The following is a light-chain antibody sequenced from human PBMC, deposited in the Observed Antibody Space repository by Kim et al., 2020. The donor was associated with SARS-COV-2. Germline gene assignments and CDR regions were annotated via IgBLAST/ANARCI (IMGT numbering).Light chain of an antibody. Sequence: QSALTQPPSVSGAPGQRVTISCTGSSSNIGADHDVHWYQQPPGTAPKLLIYDNINRPSGVPDRFSGSKSGASASLAITGLQAEDEADYYCQSFDSSLSGSVFGGGTQLTVL. CDR2: DNI. CDR1: SSNIGADHD. V-gene: IGLV1-40*01. CDR3: QSFDSSLSGSV. J-gene: IGLJ3*02.